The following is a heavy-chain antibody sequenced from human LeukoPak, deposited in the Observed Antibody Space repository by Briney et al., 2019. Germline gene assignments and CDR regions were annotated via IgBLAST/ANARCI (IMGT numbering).Heavy chain of an antibody. D-gene: IGHD3-9*01. J-gene: IGHJ6*02. CDR2: ISYDGSNK. CDR3: ARVRYFDWSYYYYGMDV. Sequence: PGGSLRLSCAASGFRFSNFAMSWVRQAPGKGLEGVAVISYDGSNKYYADSVKGRFTISRDNSKNTLYLQMNSLRAEDTAVYNCARVRYFDWSYYYYGMDVWGQGTTVTVSS. V-gene: IGHV3-30*04. CDR1: GFRFSNFA.